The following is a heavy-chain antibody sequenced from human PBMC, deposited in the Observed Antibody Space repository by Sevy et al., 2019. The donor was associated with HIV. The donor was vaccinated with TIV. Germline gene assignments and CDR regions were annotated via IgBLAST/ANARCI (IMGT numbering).Heavy chain of an antibody. CDR1: GYTFTGYY. CDR2: INPNRGGT. CDR3: ARDIRLVTLTYYYYGMDV. D-gene: IGHD6-19*01. Sequence: ASVKVSCKASGYTFTGYYMHWVRQAPGQGLEWMGWINPNRGGTNYEQKFQGRVTMTRDTSISTAYMELSRLRSDDTAVYYCARDIRLVTLTYYYYGMDVWGQGTTVTVSS. V-gene: IGHV1-2*02. J-gene: IGHJ6*02.